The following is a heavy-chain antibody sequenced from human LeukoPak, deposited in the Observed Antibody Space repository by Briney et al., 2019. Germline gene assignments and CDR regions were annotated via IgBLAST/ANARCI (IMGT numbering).Heavy chain of an antibody. D-gene: IGHD5-24*01. J-gene: IGHJ4*02. V-gene: IGHV1-24*01. CDR1: GYTLTELS. CDR2: FDPEDGET. Sequence: ASVKVSCKVSGYTLTELSMHWVRQAPGKGLEWMGGFDPEDGETIYAQKFQGRVTITRNTSISTAYMELSSLRSEDTAVYYCAREMDWGQGTLVTVSS. CDR3: AREMD.